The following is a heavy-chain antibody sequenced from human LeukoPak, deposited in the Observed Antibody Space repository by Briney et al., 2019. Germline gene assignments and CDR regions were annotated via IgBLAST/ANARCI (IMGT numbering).Heavy chain of an antibody. D-gene: IGHD3-3*01. CDR3: ARDASAYY. J-gene: IGHJ4*02. Sequence: QSGGSLRLSCVAPGLTLSNYWMSWVRQAPGKGLEWVATIKPDRSEKYYVDSVKGRFTISRDNAKRSLYLQMDSLRAEDTAVYYCARDASAYYWGQGTLITVSS. V-gene: IGHV3-7*01. CDR2: IKPDRSEK. CDR1: GLTLSNYW.